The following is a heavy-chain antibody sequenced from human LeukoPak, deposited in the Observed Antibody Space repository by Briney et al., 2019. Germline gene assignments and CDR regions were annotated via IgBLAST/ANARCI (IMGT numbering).Heavy chain of an antibody. D-gene: IGHD3-10*01. Sequence: GESLKISCKGSGYTFTDYWIAWVRQMPGKGLEWMGVIYPGDSDTRYSPSFQGQVTFSADKSINTAYLQWSSLRASDTAIYYCARQCCRGASPGFDPWGQGTLVTVSS. V-gene: IGHV5-51*01. CDR2: IYPGDSDT. CDR1: GYTFTDYW. CDR3: ARQCCRGASPGFDP. J-gene: IGHJ5*02.